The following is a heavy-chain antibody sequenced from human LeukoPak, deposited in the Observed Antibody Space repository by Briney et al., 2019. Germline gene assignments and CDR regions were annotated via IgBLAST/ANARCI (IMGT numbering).Heavy chain of an antibody. Sequence: SETLSLTCTVSGASISSSYWSWIRQSPGKGLEWIGYIYHTGSTKYNPSLQSRVTISVDTSKNHFSLKLTSVTAADTAVYYLASCYFDTTGYSIALDYWGQGAVVTVST. CDR2: IYHTGST. D-gene: IGHD3-22*01. CDR3: ASCYFDTTGYSIALDY. CDR1: GASISSSY. V-gene: IGHV4-59*12. J-gene: IGHJ4*02.